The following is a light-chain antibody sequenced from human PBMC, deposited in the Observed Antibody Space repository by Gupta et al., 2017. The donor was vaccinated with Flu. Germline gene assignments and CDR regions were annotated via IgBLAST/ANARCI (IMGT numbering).Light chain of an antibody. CDR3: QQYGNSPPYS. J-gene: IGKJ2*03. CDR1: QSVSSSY. Sequence: EIVLTQSPGTLSLSPRERATLSCRASQSVSSSYLAWYQQKPGQAPRLLMYGASFRATGIPDRFSGSGSGTDFTLTISRLEPEDFAVYFCQQYGNSPPYSFGQGTKLEIK. CDR2: GAS. V-gene: IGKV3-20*01.